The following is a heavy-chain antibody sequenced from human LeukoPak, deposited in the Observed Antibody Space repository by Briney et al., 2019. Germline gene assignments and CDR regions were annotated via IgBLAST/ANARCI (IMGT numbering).Heavy chain of an antibody. CDR2: ISAYNGNT. V-gene: IGHV1-18*01. J-gene: IGHJ5*02. CDR3: AAARAARGWFDP. Sequence: ASVKVSCKASGYTFTCYGISWVRQAPGQGLEWVGWISAYNGNTNYAQKFQERVTITRDMSTSTAYMELSSLRSEDTAVYYCAAARAARGWFDPWGQGTLVTVSS. D-gene: IGHD6-6*01. CDR1: GYTFTCYG.